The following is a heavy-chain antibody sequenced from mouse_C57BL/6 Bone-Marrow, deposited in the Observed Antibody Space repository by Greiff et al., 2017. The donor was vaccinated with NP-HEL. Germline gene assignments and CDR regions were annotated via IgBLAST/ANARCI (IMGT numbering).Heavy chain of an antibody. CDR1: GYTFTSYW. CDR3: ARKLWSAWFAY. CDR2: IYPGSGST. D-gene: IGHD1-1*02. J-gene: IGHJ3*01. V-gene: IGHV1-55*01. Sequence: QVHVKQPGAELVKPGASVKMSCKASGYTFTSYWITWVKQRPGQGLEWIGDIYPGSGSTNYNEKFKSKATLTVDKSSSTAYMQLSSLTSEDSAVYYCARKLWSAWFAYWGQGTLVTVSA.